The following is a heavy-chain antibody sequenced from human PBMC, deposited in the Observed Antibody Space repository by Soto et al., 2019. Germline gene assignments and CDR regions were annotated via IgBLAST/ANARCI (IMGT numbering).Heavy chain of an antibody. CDR1: GFKFSTYE. J-gene: IGHJ6*02. CDR2: IDTAGHT. D-gene: IGHD3-10*01. Sequence: ESGGGLVQPGGSLRLSCAASGFKFSTYEMHWVRQATGKGLEWVSVIDTAGHTYYSGSVKGRFTIFRENAKNSLYLQMNSLTAGDTAVYYCARERYYGSGSYSYFYGMDVWGQGTTVTVSS. V-gene: IGHV3-13*01. CDR3: ARERYYGSGSYSYFYGMDV.